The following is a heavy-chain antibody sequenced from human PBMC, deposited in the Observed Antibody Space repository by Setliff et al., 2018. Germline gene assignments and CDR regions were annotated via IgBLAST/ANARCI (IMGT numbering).Heavy chain of an antibody. Sequence: SETLSLTCTVTGGSISPFYWNWIRRSPGKGLEWIGYIFYTGKSSYNPSLKSRVTISVDTSKNQFSLNLQSVTPADAGVYYCARGLPSGWYRGFDFWGQGSLVTVSS. CDR3: ARGLPSGWYRGFDF. CDR2: IFYTGKS. CDR1: GGSISPFY. V-gene: IGHV4-59*01. J-gene: IGHJ4*02. D-gene: IGHD6-19*01.